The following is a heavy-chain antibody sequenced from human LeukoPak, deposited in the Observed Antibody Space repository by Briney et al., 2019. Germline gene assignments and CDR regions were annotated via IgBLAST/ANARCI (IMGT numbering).Heavy chain of an antibody. J-gene: IGHJ4*02. CDR3: ARALAGYSSGWSNNYYFDY. CDR2: IYYSGST. CDR1: GFTFSSYS. Sequence: NPGGSLRLSCAASGFTFSSYSMNWVRQAPGKGLEWIGSIYYSGSTYYNPSLKSRVTISVDTSKNQFSLKLSSVTAADTAVYYCARALAGYSSGWSNNYYFDYWGQGTLVTVSS. V-gene: IGHV4-39*07. D-gene: IGHD6-19*01.